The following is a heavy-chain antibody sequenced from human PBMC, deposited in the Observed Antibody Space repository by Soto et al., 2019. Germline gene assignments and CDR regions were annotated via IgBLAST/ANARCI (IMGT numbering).Heavy chain of an antibody. J-gene: IGHJ6*03. CDR3: ARAVVAATNYYYYMDV. CDR1: GYTFTSYY. V-gene: IGHV1-46*03. D-gene: IGHD2-15*01. CDR2: INPSGGST. Sequence: ASVKVSCKASGYTFTSYYMHWVRQAPGQGLEWMGIINPSGGSTSYAQKFQGRVTMTRDTSTSTVYMELSSLRSEDTAVYYCARAVVAATNYYYYMDVWGKGTTVTVSS.